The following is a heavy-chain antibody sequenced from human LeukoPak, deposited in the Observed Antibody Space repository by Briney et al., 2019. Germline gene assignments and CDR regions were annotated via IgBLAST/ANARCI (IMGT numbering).Heavy chain of an antibody. CDR1: GYTFTSYY. Sequence: ASVKVSCKASGYTFTSYYMHWVRQAPGQGLEWMGIINPSGGSTSYAQKFQGRVTMTRDMSTSTVYMELSSLRSEDTAVYYCARERTSGPPDREITMVRGVINWFDPWGQGTLVTVSS. CDR3: ARERTSGPPDREITMVRGVINWFDP. CDR2: INPSGGST. V-gene: IGHV1-46*01. D-gene: IGHD3-10*01. J-gene: IGHJ5*02.